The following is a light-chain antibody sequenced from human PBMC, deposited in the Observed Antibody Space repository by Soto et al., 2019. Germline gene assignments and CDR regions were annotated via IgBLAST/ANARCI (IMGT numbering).Light chain of an antibody. CDR1: SSDVGAYNS. Sequence: QSVLTQPPSASGSPGQSVTISCTGTSSDVGAYNSVSWYQQHPGKAPQLMIYEVSKRPSGVPDRFSGSKSGNTASLTVSGRQTEDEADDYCSSYVGNNTGVFGPGTTVTVL. V-gene: IGLV2-8*01. J-gene: IGLJ1*01. CDR2: EVS. CDR3: SSYVGNNTGV.